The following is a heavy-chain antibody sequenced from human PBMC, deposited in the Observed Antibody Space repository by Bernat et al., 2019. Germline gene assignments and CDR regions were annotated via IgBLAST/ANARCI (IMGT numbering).Heavy chain of an antibody. J-gene: IGHJ6*02. D-gene: IGHD3-10*01. CDR1: GFTFSSYA. CDR3: ARDQRITMVRGHLPPYYYGMDV. CDR2: ISYDGSNK. V-gene: IGHV3-30-3*01. Sequence: QVQLVESGGGVVQPGRSLRLSCAASGFTFSSYAMHWVRQAPGKGLEWVAVISYDGSNKYYADSVKGRFTISRDNSKNTLYLQMNSLRAEDTTVYYCARDQRITMVRGHLPPYYYGMDVWGQGTTVTVSS.